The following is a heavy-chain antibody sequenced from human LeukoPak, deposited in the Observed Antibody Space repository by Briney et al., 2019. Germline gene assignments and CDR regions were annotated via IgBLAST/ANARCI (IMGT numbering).Heavy chain of an antibody. V-gene: IGHV3-33*01. CDR1: GFTFSSYG. J-gene: IGHJ4*02. CDR2: IWYDGSNK. Sequence: GGSLRLSCAASGFTFSSYGMHWVRQAPGKGLEWVAVIWYDGSNKYYADSVKGRFTISRDNSKNTLYLQMNSLRAEDTAVYYCATDHRSNSGWYSNFDSWGQGTPVTVSS. CDR3: ATDHRSNSGWYSNFDS. D-gene: IGHD6-19*01.